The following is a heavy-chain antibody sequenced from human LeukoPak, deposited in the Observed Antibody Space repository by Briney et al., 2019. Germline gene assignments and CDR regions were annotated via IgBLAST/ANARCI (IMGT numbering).Heavy chain of an antibody. V-gene: IGHV1-69*13. CDR2: IFPILGSA. CDR3: ARGYSSSPPRWAFDY. CDR1: GGTFTSYV. D-gene: IGHD6-13*01. J-gene: IGHJ4*02. Sequence: ASVKVSCXASGGTFTSYVIGWVRQGPGQGLEWMGAIFPILGSANDGQKFQGRVTITADESTSTAYMELSSLRSEDTAVYYCARGYSSSPPRWAFDYWGQGTLVTVSS.